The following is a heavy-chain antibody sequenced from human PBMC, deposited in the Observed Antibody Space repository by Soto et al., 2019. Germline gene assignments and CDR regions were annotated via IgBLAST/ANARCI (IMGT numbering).Heavy chain of an antibody. CDR2: IYYSGST. CDR1: GGSISSGGYY. D-gene: IGHD3-3*01. J-gene: IGHJ3*02. Sequence: QVQLQESGPGLVKPSQTLSLTCTVSGGSISSGGYYWSWIRQHPGKGLEWIGYIYYSGSTYYNPSLKSPVTISVDTSKNQFSLKLSSVTAADTAVYYCARAPEAGVVYAFDIWGQGTMVTVSS. CDR3: ARAPEAGVVYAFDI. V-gene: IGHV4-31*01.